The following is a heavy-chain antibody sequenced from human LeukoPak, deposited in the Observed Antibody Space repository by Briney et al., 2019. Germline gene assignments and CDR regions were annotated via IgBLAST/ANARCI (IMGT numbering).Heavy chain of an antibody. CDR3: ARDHSSSWYYYYYGMDV. V-gene: IGHV3-33*01. D-gene: IGHD6-13*01. J-gene: IGHJ6*02. Sequence: PGGSLRLSCAASGFTFSSYGMQWVRQAPGKGLEWVAVIWYDGSNKYYADSVKGRFTISRDNSKNTLYLQMNSLRAEDTAVYYCARDHSSSWYYYYYGMDVWGQGTTVTVSS. CDR2: IWYDGSNK. CDR1: GFTFSSYG.